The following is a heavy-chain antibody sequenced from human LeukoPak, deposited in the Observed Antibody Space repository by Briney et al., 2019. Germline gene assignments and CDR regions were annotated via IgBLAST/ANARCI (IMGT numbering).Heavy chain of an antibody. D-gene: IGHD3-22*01. CDR2: IYYSGST. CDR1: GGSISSYY. V-gene: IGHV4-59*08. Sequence: SETLSLTCTVSGGSISSYYWSWIRQPPGKGLEWIGYIYYSGSTNYNPSLKSRVTISVDTSKNQFSLKLSSVTAADTAVYYCARHYYDSSGYYYGFDYWGQGTLVTVSS. J-gene: IGHJ4*02. CDR3: ARHYYDSSGYYYGFDY.